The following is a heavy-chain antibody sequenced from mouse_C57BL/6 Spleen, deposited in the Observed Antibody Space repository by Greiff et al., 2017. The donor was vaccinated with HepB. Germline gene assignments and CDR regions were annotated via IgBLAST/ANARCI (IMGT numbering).Heavy chain of an antibody. CDR3: ARRGANWDGYAMDY. Sequence: QVQLKESGPGILQSSQTLSLTCSFSGFSLSTSGMGVSWIRQPSGKGLEWLAHIYWDDDKRYNPYLKSRLTLSKDTSRNQVFLKITSVDTADTATYYCARRGANWDGYAMDYWGQGTSVTVSS. CDR1: GFSLSTSGMG. V-gene: IGHV8-12*01. J-gene: IGHJ4*01. D-gene: IGHD4-1*01. CDR2: IYWDDDK.